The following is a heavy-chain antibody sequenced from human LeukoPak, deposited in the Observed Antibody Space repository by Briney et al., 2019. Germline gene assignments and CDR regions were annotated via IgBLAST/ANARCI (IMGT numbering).Heavy chain of an antibody. D-gene: IGHD3-10*01. J-gene: IGHJ4*02. CDR2: ISSSGSTM. Sequence: GGSLRLSCAASGFTFSDYYMSWIRQAPGKGLEWVSYISSSGSTMYYADSVKGRFTISRDNAKNSLYLQMNSLRAEDTAVYYCARVRRVTMVRGVTYYFDYWGQGTLVTVSS. V-gene: IGHV3-11*04. CDR1: GFTFSDYY. CDR3: ARVRRVTMVRGVTYYFDY.